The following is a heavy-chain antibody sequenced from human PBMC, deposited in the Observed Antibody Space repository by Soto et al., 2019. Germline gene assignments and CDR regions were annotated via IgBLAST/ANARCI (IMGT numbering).Heavy chain of an antibody. CDR3: VPRKGDPFT. CDR1: GFTFSSYA. V-gene: IGHV3-23*01. D-gene: IGHD3-16*01. J-gene: IGHJ4*02. CDR2: ISGSGGST. Sequence: QAGGSLRLSCAASGFTFSSYAMSWVRQAPGKGLEWVSAISGSGGSTYYADSVNGRFTISRDNSKNTLSLQMNSLRVEDSAVYYCVPRKGDPFTWGPGTLVTVSS.